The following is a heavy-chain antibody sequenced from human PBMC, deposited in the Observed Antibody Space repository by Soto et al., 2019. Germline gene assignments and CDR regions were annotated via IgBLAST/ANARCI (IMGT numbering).Heavy chain of an antibody. J-gene: IGHJ6*03. CDR1: GFTFSNAW. Sequence: GGSLRLSCAASGFTFSNAWMNWVRQAPGKGLEWVGRIKSKTDGGTTDYAAPVKGRFTISRDDSKNTLYLQMNSLKTEDTAVYYCTTEDLSHYYGSGIPVQPDYYYYIYVFGQGTTVTVSS. CDR3: TTEDLSHYYGSGIPVQPDYYYYIYV. CDR2: IKSKTDGGTT. D-gene: IGHD3-10*01. V-gene: IGHV3-15*07.